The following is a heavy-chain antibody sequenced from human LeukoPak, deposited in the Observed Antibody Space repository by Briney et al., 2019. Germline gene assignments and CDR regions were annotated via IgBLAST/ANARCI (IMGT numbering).Heavy chain of an antibody. J-gene: IGHJ6*02. Sequence: GGSLRLSCAASGFTFSSYSMNCVRHAPGKGLEWVSSISSSSSYIYYADSVKGRFTISRDNAKNSLYLQMNSLRAEDRAVYYCASLGYCSSTSCRGDYYYYGMDVWGQGTTVTVSS. CDR1: GFTFSSYS. V-gene: IGHV3-21*01. CDR3: ASLGYCSSTSCRGDYYYYGMDV. CDR2: ISSSSSYI. D-gene: IGHD2-2*01.